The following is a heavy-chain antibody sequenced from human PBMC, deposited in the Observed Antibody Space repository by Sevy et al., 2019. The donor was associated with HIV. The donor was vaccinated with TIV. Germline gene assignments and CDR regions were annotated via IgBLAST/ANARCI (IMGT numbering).Heavy chain of an antibody. CDR1: GYTFTSYD. CDR3: ARGMVRGVINYMDV. D-gene: IGHD3-10*01. J-gene: IGHJ6*03. CDR2: MNPNSGNT. V-gene: IGHV1-8*01. Sequence: ASVKVSCKASGYTFTSYDINWVRQATGQGLEWMGWMNPNSGNTGYAQKFQGRVTMTRNTSISTAYMELSSLRSEDTAVYYCARGMVRGVINYMDVWGKGTTVTVSS.